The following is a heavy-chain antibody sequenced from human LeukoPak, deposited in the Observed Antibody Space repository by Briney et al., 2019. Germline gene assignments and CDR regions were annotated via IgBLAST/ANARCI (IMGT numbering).Heavy chain of an antibody. Sequence: ETLSLTCTVSGGSISSYYWSWVRQAPGKGLEWVSAISGSGGSTYYADPVKGRFTISRDNSKNTLYLQMNSLRAEDTAVYYCAKEGSGYFDYWGQRTLVTVSS. CDR3: AKEGSGYFDY. CDR2: ISGSGGST. CDR1: GGSISSYY. D-gene: IGHD1-26*01. V-gene: IGHV3-23*01. J-gene: IGHJ4*02.